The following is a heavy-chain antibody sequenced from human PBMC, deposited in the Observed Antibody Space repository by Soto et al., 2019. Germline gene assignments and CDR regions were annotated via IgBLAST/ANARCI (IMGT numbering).Heavy chain of an antibody. CDR2: ISKGGNDK. Sequence: QVQLVESGGGVVQPGRSLRLSCAASGFTFSDYAMHWVRQAPGKGLEWVAQISKGGNDKYYPDSVKGRFTISRDNSKNSLYLQMNSLRAEDTAVYYCVKDLETRACGWGNVDSWGQGTLVTVSS. D-gene: IGHD6-19*01. CDR1: GFTFSDYA. CDR3: VKDLETRACGWGNVDS. V-gene: IGHV3-30*18. J-gene: IGHJ4*02.